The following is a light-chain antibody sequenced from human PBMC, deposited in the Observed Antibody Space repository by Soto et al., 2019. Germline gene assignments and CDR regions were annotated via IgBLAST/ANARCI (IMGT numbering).Light chain of an antibody. V-gene: IGKV3-11*01. J-gene: IGKJ5*01. CDR3: QQRSNWPPIT. Sequence: IGLTQCAATLSLSPGESATLSCRASQSFXTFFVWYEVRPGQAPRMLIXDASHRAAGIPARFIGSGFGTDFTLTISSLEPEDASVYYCQQRSNWPPITFGQGTRLEIK. CDR1: QSFXTF. CDR2: DAS.